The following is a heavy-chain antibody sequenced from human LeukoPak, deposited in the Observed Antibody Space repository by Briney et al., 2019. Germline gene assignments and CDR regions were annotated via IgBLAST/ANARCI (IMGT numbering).Heavy chain of an antibody. Sequence: GGSLRLSCAASGFTFSGYSMNWVRQAPGKGLEWVSYIISSSSTIYYADSVKGRFTISRDNAKNSLYLQMNSLRAEDTAVYYCARGGYCSSSICYSLNAFDIWGQGTMFTVSS. D-gene: IGHD2-2*01. CDR3: ARGGYCSSSICYSLNAFDI. J-gene: IGHJ3*02. CDR2: IISSSSTI. CDR1: GFTFSGYS. V-gene: IGHV3-48*04.